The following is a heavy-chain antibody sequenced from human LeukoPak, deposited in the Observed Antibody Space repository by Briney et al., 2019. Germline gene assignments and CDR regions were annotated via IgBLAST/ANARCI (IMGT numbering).Heavy chain of an antibody. V-gene: IGHV1-69*04. D-gene: IGHD3-3*01. CDR2: IIPILGIA. CDR3: ARDGPPYYDFWSGEAPYYYYMDV. Sequence: SVKASCKASGGTFSSYTISWVRQAPGQGLEWMGRIIPILGIANYAQKFQGRVTITADKSTSTAHMELSSLGSEDTAVYYCARDGPPYYDFWSGEAPYYYYMDVWGKGTTVTVSS. J-gene: IGHJ6*03. CDR1: GGTFSSYT.